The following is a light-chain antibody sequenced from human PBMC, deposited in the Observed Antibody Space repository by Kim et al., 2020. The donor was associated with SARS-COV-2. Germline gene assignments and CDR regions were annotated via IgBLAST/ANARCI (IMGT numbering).Light chain of an antibody. CDR1: ALPKQY. J-gene: IGLJ2*01. Sequence: SYELTQPPSVSVSPGQTARITCSGDALPKQYAYWYQQKPGQAPVLVIYKDSERPSGIPERFSGSSSETTVTLTISGLQAEDEADYYCQSADSSGTYVVFG. CDR3: QSADSSGTYVV. CDR2: KDS. V-gene: IGLV3-25*03.